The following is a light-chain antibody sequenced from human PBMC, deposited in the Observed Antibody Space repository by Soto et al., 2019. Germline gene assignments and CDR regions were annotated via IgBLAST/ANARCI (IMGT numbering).Light chain of an antibody. J-gene: IGLJ2*01. V-gene: IGLV1-44*01. CDR3: AAWDDSLNGLV. CDR1: SSNIGSNT. CDR2: GNH. Sequence: QSVLTQPPSASETPGQRVTISCSGSSSNIGSNTVSWYQQVPGTAPKLLIFGNHQRPSGVPDRFSGSKSGTSASLAISGLQSEDETDYYCAAWDDSLNGLVFGGGTKLTVL.